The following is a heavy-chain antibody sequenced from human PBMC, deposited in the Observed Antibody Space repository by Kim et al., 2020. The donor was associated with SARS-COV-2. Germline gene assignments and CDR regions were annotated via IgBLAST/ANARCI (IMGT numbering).Heavy chain of an antibody. CDR1: GFTFSSYS. CDR3: ARGGKTSNLWYYYDSSGSPEFAY. V-gene: IGHV3-48*02. CDR2: ISSSSSTI. D-gene: IGHD3-22*01. Sequence: GGSLRLSCAASGFTFSSYSMNWVRQAPGKGLEWVSYISSSSSTIYYADSVKGRFTISRDNAKNSLYLQMNSLRDEDTAVYYCARGGKTSNLWYYYDSSGSPEFAYWGQGTLVTVSS. J-gene: IGHJ4*02.